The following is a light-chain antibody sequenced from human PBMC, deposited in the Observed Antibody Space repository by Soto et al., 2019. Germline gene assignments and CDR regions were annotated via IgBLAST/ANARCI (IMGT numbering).Light chain of an antibody. J-gene: IGLJ3*02. CDR1: SSDVGGNNY. Sequence: QSALTQPPSASGSPGQSVTISCTGTSSDVGGNNYVSWYQQHPGKAPKLMIYEVSKRPPGVPDRFSGSKSGNTASLTVSGLQAEDEADYYCSSYAGSQGVFGGGTKLTVL. V-gene: IGLV2-8*01. CDR2: EVS. CDR3: SSYAGSQGV.